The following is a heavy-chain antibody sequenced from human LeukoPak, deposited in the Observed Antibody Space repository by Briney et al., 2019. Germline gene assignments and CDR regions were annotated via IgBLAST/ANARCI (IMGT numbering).Heavy chain of an antibody. CDR3: ARSYSNHLFGMDV. J-gene: IGHJ6*02. D-gene: IGHD4-11*01. V-gene: IGHV3-66*01. CDR1: GFTVSSYY. CDR2: IYSGGST. Sequence: PGGSLRLSCAASGFTVSSYYMTWVRQAPGKGLEWVSVIYSGGSTYYADSVKGRVAISRDNSQNTVFLQMNSVRVGDTAVYYCARSYSNHLFGMDVWGQGTAVTVSS.